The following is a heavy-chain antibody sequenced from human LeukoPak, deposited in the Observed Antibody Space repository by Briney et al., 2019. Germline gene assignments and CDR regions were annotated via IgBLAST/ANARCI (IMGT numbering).Heavy chain of an antibody. J-gene: IGHJ4*02. CDR1: GFTVSSNY. V-gene: IGHV3-53*01. CDR3: ARGRYGDYVGDFDY. D-gene: IGHD4-17*01. Sequence: GGSLRLSCAASGFTVSSNYMSWVRQAPGKGLEWVSVIYSGGSTYYADSVKGRFTISRDNSKNTLYLQMNSLRAEDTAVYYCARGRYGDYVGDFDYWGQGTLVTVSS. CDR2: IYSGGST.